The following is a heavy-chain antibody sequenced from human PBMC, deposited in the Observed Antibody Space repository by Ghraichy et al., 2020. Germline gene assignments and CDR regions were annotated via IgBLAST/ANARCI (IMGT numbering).Heavy chain of an antibody. D-gene: IGHD4-11*01. CDR3: ARASGVSNYVGYYYYYGMDV. Sequence: ASVKVSCKASGYTFTSYYMHWVRQAPGQGLEWMGIINPSGGSTSYAQKFQGRVTMTRDTSTSTVYMELSSLRSEDTAVYYCARASGVSNYVGYYYYYGMDVWGQGTTVTVSS. CDR1: GYTFTSYY. CDR2: INPSGGST. J-gene: IGHJ6*02. V-gene: IGHV1-46*03.